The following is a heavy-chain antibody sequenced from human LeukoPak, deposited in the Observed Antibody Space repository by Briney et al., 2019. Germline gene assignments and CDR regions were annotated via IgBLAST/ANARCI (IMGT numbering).Heavy chain of an antibody. V-gene: IGHV4-30-4*01. Sequence: SQTLSLTCTVSGGSISSGDYYWSWIRQPPGKGLEWIGYFYYSGSTYYNPSLKSRVTISVDTSKNQFSLKLSSVTAADTAVYYCARNGQDYDSSGYYRFDYWGQGTLVTVSS. CDR1: GGSISSGDYY. D-gene: IGHD3-22*01. CDR2: FYYSGST. J-gene: IGHJ4*02. CDR3: ARNGQDYDSSGYYRFDY.